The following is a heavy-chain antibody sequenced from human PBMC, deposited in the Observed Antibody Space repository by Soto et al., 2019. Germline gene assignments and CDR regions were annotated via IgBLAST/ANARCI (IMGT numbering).Heavy chain of an antibody. V-gene: IGHV4-59*01. CDR3: ARSPGGCSGGSCYFVDY. CDR2: IYYSGST. Sequence: SETLSLTCTVSGGSISSYYWSWIRQPPGKGLEWIGYIYYSGSTNYNPSLKSRVTISVDTSKNQFSLKLSSVTAADTAVYYCARSPGGCSGGSCYFVDYWAQRTLVTVSS. CDR1: GGSISSYY. D-gene: IGHD2-15*01. J-gene: IGHJ4*02.